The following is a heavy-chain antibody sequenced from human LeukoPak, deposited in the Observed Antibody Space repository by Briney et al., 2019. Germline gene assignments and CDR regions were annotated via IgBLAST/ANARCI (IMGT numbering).Heavy chain of an antibody. CDR2: IYTSGST. V-gene: IGHV4-4*07. Sequence: PSETLSLTCTVSGGSISSYYWSWIRQPAGKGLEWIGRIYTSGSTNYNPSLKSRVTMSVDTSKNQFSLKLSSVTAADTAVYYCARSPTRVLALTGTDYYDSSGPAGDDAFDIWGQGTMVTVSS. CDR1: GGSISSYY. D-gene: IGHD3-22*01. CDR3: ARSPTRVLALTGTDYYDSSGPAGDDAFDI. J-gene: IGHJ3*02.